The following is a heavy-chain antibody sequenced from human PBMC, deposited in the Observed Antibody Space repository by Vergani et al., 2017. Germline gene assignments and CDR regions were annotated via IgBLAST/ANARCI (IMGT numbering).Heavy chain of an antibody. Sequence: QVQLQQWGAGLLKPSETLSLTCAVYGGSFSGYYWSWIRQPPGKGLEWNGEINHSGSTNYNPSLKSRVTISVDPSKNPFSLKLSSVTAADTAVYYCARGRGSSGGYEITGGPLDYWGQGTLVTVSS. CDR1: GGSFSGYY. CDR2: INHSGST. V-gene: IGHV4-34*01. J-gene: IGHJ4*02. D-gene: IGHD6-19*01. CDR3: ARGRGSSGGYEITGGPLDY.